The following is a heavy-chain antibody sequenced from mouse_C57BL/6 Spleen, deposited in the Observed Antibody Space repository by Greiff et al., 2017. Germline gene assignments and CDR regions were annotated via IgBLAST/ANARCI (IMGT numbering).Heavy chain of an antibody. CDR2: IYPRDGST. Sequence: VQLQQSGPELVKPGASVKLSCKASGYTFTSYDINWVKQRPGQGLEWIGWIYPRDGSTKYNEKFKGKATLTVDTSSSTAYMELHSLTSEDSAVYLCAREWGGDYDEGAGFAYWGQGTLVTVSA. J-gene: IGHJ3*01. CDR3: AREWGGDYDEGAGFAY. CDR1: GYTFTSYD. V-gene: IGHV1-85*01. D-gene: IGHD2-4*01.